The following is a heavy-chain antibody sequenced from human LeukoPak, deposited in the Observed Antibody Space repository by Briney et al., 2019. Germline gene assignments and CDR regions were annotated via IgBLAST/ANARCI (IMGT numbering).Heavy chain of an antibody. D-gene: IGHD5-12*01. CDR1: GGTFSSYA. V-gene: IGHV1-69*01. Sequence: ASVKVSCKASGGTFSSYAISWVRQAPGQGLEWMGGIIPIFGTANYAQKFQGRVTITADESTSTAYMELSSLRAEDTAVYYCASIVATTRGALAGDYWGQGTLVTVSS. CDR2: IIPIFGTA. CDR3: ASIVATTRGALAGDY. J-gene: IGHJ4*02.